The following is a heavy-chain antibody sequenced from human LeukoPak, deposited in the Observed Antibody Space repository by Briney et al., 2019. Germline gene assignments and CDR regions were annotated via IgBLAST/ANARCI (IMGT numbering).Heavy chain of an antibody. Sequence: ASVKVSCKASGYTFTSHAMHWVRQAPGQRFEWMGWINAGNGDTKYSQKFQGRVTITRDTSASTAYMELSSLRSEDTAVYYCARRYCSSTSCHYFDYWGQGTLVTVSS. CDR3: ARRYCSSTSCHYFDY. D-gene: IGHD2-2*01. V-gene: IGHV1-3*01. CDR2: INAGNGDT. J-gene: IGHJ4*02. CDR1: GYTFTSHA.